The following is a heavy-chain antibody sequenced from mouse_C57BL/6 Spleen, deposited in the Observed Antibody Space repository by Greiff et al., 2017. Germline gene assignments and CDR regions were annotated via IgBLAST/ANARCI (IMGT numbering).Heavy chain of an antibody. CDR1: GYTFTSYT. J-gene: IGHJ4*01. Sequence: LVESGAELARPGASVKMSCKASGYTFTSYTMHWVKQRPGQGLEWIGYINPSSGYTKYNQKFKDKATLTADKSSSTAYMQLSSLTSEDSAVYYCARSPSTDYWGQGTSVTVSS. CDR3: ARSPSTDY. CDR2: INPSSGYT. V-gene: IGHV1-4*01.